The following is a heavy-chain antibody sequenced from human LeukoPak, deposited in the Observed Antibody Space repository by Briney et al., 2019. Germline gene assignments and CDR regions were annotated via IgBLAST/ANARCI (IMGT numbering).Heavy chain of an antibody. CDR3: ARREGGTTLDY. CDR2: ISYDGSNN. V-gene: IGHV3-30*04. CDR1: GFSFSSHT. D-gene: IGHD1-26*01. Sequence: SGRSLSLSCAASGFSFSSHTMHWVRQAPGKGLEWVAVISYDGSNNYYVDSVKGRFTISRDNSKNTLYLQMNSLRTEDTAVYYCARREGGTTLDYWGQGTLVTVS. J-gene: IGHJ4*02.